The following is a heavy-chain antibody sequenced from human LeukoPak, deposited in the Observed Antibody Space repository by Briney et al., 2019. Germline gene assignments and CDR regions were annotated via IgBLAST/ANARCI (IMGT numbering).Heavy chain of an antibody. CDR3: AREARYSGYDVVSSPAFDI. J-gene: IGHJ3*02. D-gene: IGHD5-12*01. Sequence: SETLSLTCTVSGGSISSGDYYWSWIRQPPGKGLEWIGYIYYSGSTYYNPSLKSRVTISVDTSKNQFSLKLSSVTAADTAVYYCAREARYSGYDVVSSPAFDIWGQGTMVTVSS. CDR2: IYYSGST. V-gene: IGHV4-30-4*08. CDR1: GGSISSGDYY.